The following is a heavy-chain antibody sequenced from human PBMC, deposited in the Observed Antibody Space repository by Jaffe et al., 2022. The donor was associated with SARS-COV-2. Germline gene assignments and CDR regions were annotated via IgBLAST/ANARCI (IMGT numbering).Heavy chain of an antibody. CDR1: GGSFSGYY. V-gene: IGHV4-34*01. Sequence: QVQLQQWGAGLLKPSETLSLTCAVYGGSFSGYYWSWIRQPPGKGLEWIGEINHSGSTNYNPSLKSRITISVDTSKNQFSLKLSSVTAADTAVYYCARGQRVRAVAGTYGGDWFDPWGQGTLVTVSS. CDR2: INHSGST. J-gene: IGHJ5*02. D-gene: IGHD6-19*01. CDR3: ARGQRVRAVAGTYGGDWFDP.